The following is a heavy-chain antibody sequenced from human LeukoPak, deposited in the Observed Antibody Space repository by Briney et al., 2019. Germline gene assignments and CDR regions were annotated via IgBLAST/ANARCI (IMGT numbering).Heavy chain of an antibody. D-gene: IGHD2-2*02. CDR1: GYTFTSYD. Sequence: ASVKVSCKASGYTFTSYDINWVRQATGQGLEWMGWMNPNSGNTGYAQKFQGRVTITTDESTSTAYMELSSLRSEDTAVYYCARVNEGCSSTSCYNWFDPWGQGTLVTVSS. J-gene: IGHJ5*02. CDR2: MNPNSGNT. V-gene: IGHV1-8*03. CDR3: ARVNEGCSSTSCYNWFDP.